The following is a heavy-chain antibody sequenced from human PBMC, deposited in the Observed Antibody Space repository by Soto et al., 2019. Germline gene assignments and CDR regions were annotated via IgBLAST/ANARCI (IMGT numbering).Heavy chain of an antibody. CDR1: GGSISSGGYY. J-gene: IGHJ4*02. V-gene: IGHV4-31*03. D-gene: IGHD7-27*01. CDR2: IYYSGST. Sequence: PSETLSLTCTVSGGSISSGGYYWSWIRQHPGKGLEWIGYIYYSGSTYYNPSLKSRVTISVDTSKNQFSLKLSSVTAADTAVYYCARSNWGHDLDYWGQGTLVTVSS. CDR3: ARSNWGHDLDY.